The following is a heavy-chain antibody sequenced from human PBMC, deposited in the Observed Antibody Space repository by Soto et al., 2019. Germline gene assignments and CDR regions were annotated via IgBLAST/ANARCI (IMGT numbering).Heavy chain of an antibody. CDR2: INDDGSST. Sequence: EVQLVESGGGLLQPGGSLRLSCAASGFTFSMYWMHWVRQVPGKGPEWVSRINDDGSSTNYADSVKGRFTISRDNAKNPLYLQMNALRAGDTAVYYCARGPRSTSTGTGAFWGQGTLVTVSS. V-gene: IGHV3-74*01. CDR3: ARGPRSTSTGTGAF. CDR1: GFTFSMYW. J-gene: IGHJ4*02. D-gene: IGHD1-1*01.